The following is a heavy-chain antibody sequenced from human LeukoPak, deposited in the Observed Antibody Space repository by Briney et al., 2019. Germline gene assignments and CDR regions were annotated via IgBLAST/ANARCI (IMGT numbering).Heavy chain of an antibody. CDR3: ARVSSSWTYFDY. CDR2: IYYSGST. CDR1: GGPISSYY. D-gene: IGHD6-13*01. V-gene: IGHV4-59*01. Sequence: SETLSLTCTVSGGPISSYYWSWIRQPPGKGLEWIGYIYYSGSTNYNPSLKSRVTISVDTSKNQFSLKLSSVTAADTAVYYCARVSSSWTYFDYWGQGTLVTVSS. J-gene: IGHJ4*02.